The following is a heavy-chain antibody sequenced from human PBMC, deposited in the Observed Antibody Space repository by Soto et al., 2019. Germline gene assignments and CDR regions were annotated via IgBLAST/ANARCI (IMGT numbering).Heavy chain of an antibody. Sequence: SETLSLTCTVSGGSISSGGYYWSWIRQHPGKGLEWIGYIFYSGSTYYNPSLKSRVTISVDTSKNQFSLKLSSVTTADTAVYYCASDRSSGWDQGYGMDVWGQGTTVTVSS. J-gene: IGHJ6*02. D-gene: IGHD6-19*01. V-gene: IGHV4-31*03. CDR2: IFYSGST. CDR3: ASDRSSGWDQGYGMDV. CDR1: GGSISSGGYY.